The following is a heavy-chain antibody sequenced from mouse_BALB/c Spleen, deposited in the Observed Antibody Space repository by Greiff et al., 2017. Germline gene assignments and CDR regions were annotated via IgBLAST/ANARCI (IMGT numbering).Heavy chain of an antibody. J-gene: IGHJ1*01. CDR3: ARDWDGYFDV. CDR1: GYSITSDYA. D-gene: IGHD4-1*01. CDR2: ISYSGST. V-gene: IGHV3-2*02. Sequence: EVQRVESGPGLVKPSQSLSLTCTVTGYSITSDYAWNWIRQFPGNKLEWMGYISYSGSTSYNPSLKSRISITRDTSKNQFFLQLNSVTTEDTATYYCARDWDGYFDVWGAGTTVTVSS.